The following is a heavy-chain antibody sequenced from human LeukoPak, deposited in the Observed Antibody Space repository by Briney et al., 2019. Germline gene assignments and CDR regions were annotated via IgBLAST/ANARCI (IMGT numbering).Heavy chain of an antibody. D-gene: IGHD5-24*01. CDR1: GFTFSSYA. CDR3: ARDRRDGYNFYARAPDAFDI. CDR2: ISYDGSNK. J-gene: IGHJ3*02. Sequence: GGSLRLSCAASGFTFSSYAMHWVRQAPGKGLEWVAVISYDGSNKYYADSVKGRFTISRDNSKNTLYLQMGSLRAEDMAVYYCARDRRDGYNFYARAPDAFDIWGQGTMVTVSS. V-gene: IGHV3-30*14.